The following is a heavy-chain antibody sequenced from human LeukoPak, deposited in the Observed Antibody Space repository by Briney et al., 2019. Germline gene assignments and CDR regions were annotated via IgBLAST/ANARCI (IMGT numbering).Heavy chain of an antibody. CDR1: GGSISSGSYY. J-gene: IGHJ4*02. Sequence: PSETLSLTCTVSGGSISSGSYYWSWIRQPAGKGLEWIGRIYTSGSTNYNPSLKSRATISVDTSKNQFSLKLSSVTAADTAVYYCARDPGDCSNGVCYLFDYWGQGTLVTVSS. CDR3: ARDPGDCSNGVCYLFDY. D-gene: IGHD2-8*01. CDR2: IYTSGST. V-gene: IGHV4-61*02.